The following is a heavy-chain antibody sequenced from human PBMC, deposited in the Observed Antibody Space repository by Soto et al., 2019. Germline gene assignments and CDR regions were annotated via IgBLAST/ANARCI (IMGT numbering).Heavy chain of an antibody. D-gene: IGHD5-12*01. V-gene: IGHV4-39*01. J-gene: IGHJ4*02. CDR2: IYYSGST. CDR1: GCSISSSSYY. Sequence: PSETLSLTCTVSGCSISSSSYYWGWIRQPPGKGLEWIGSIYYSGSTYYNPSLKSRVTISVDTSKNRFSLKLSSVTAADTAVYYCARHYLGWLRNIDYWGQGTLVTVSS. CDR3: ARHYLGWLRNIDY.